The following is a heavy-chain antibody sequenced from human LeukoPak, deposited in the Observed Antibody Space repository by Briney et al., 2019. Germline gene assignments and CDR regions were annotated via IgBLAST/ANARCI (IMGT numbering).Heavy chain of an antibody. D-gene: IGHD6-13*01. J-gene: IGHJ5*02. V-gene: IGHV3-53*01. CDR2: IYSGGST. CDR1: GFTVSSNY. CDR3: ARYPAGRFDP. Sequence: GGSLRLSCAASGFTVSSNYMSWVRQAPGKGLEWVSVIYSGGSTYYTDSVKGRFTISRDNSKNTLYLQMNSLRAEGTAVYYCARYPAGRFDPWGQGTLVTVSS.